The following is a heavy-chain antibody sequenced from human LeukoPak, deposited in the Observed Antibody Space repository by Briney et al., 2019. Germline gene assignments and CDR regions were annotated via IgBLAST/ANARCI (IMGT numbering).Heavy chain of an antibody. CDR1: GFTFSSYE. J-gene: IGHJ3*02. V-gene: IGHV3-21*01. D-gene: IGHD3-10*01. CDR3: AVAYYYGSGDAFDI. Sequence: PGGSLRLSCAASGFTFSSYEMNWVRQAPGKGLEWVSSINSDSNYIYYADSVQGRFTISRDNAKNSLYLQMNSLRAEDTAVYYCAVAYYYGSGDAFDIWGQGTKVTVSS. CDR2: INSDSNYI.